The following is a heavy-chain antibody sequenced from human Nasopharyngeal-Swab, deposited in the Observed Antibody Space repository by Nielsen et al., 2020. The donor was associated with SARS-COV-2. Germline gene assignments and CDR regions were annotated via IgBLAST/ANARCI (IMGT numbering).Heavy chain of an antibody. Sequence: SVKVSCKASGYTFTSYGISWVRQAPGQGLEWMGWISAYNGNTNYAQKLQGRVTMTTDTSTSTAYMELRSLRSDDTAVYYCARQLGYGDYSVDFDYWGQGTLVTVSS. D-gene: IGHD4-17*01. J-gene: IGHJ4*02. CDR3: ARQLGYGDYSVDFDY. CDR2: ISAYNGNT. CDR1: GYTFTSYG. V-gene: IGHV1-18*01.